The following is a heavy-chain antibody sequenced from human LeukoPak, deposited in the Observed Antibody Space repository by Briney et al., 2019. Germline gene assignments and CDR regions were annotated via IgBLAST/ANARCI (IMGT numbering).Heavy chain of an antibody. J-gene: IGHJ4*02. CDR3: ARGTTASDLDGTAY. D-gene: IGHD1/OR15-1a*01. CDR1: GYTFTGYY. V-gene: IGHV1-2*02. Sequence: ASVKVSCKASGYTFTGYYMHWVRQAPGQGLEWMGGINPNSGGTNYAQKFQGRVTMTRDTSISTAYMELSRLRSDDTAVYYCARGTTASDLDGTAYWGQGTLVTVSS. CDR2: INPNSGGT.